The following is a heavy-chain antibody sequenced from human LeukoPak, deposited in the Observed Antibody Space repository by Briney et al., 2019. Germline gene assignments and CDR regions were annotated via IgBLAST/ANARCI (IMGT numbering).Heavy chain of an antibody. V-gene: IGHV3-30*18. Sequence: GGSLRLSCAASGFTFSSYGMHWVRQAPGKGLEWVAVISYDGSNKYYADSVKGRFTISRDNSKNTLYLQMNSLRAEDTAVYYCAKEPRITMIVVTKGPEWWGQGTLVTVSS. J-gene: IGHJ4*02. CDR1: GFTFSSYG. CDR2: ISYDGSNK. CDR3: AKEPRITMIVVTKGPEW. D-gene: IGHD3-22*01.